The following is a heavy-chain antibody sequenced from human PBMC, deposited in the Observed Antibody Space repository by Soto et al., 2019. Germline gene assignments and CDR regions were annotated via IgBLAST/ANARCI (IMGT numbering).Heavy chain of an antibody. Sequence: QITLKESGPTLVKPTQTLTLTCTFSGFSLSTSGVGVGWIRQPPGKALEWLALIYWDDDKRYSPSLKSRLTITKDTSKNQVVLTMTNMDPVDTATYSCAHRRYCSSTSCYGRPYNWFDPWGQGTLVTVSS. CDR2: IYWDDDK. CDR1: GFSLSTSGVG. CDR3: AHRRYCSSTSCYGRPYNWFDP. J-gene: IGHJ5*02. D-gene: IGHD2-2*01. V-gene: IGHV2-5*02.